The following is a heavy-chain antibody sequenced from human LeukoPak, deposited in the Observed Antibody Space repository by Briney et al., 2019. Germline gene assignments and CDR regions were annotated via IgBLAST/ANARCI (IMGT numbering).Heavy chain of an antibody. J-gene: IGHJ4*02. D-gene: IGHD6-13*01. CDR3: AKDARYSSSWSDY. CDR1: GFTFITYA. Sequence: GGSLRLSCAASGFTFITYAMSWVRQAPGKGLEWVSAISGSGGSTYFADSVKGRFTISRDNSKNTLFLQMNSLRAEDTAVYYCAKDARYSSSWSDYWGQGTLVTVSS. V-gene: IGHV3-23*01. CDR2: ISGSGGST.